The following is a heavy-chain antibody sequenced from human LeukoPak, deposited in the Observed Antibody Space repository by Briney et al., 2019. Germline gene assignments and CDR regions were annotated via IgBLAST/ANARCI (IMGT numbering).Heavy chain of an antibody. J-gene: IGHJ4*02. V-gene: IGHV3-33*01. CDR1: GFTFSSYG. D-gene: IGHD4-17*01. Sequence: GGSLRLSCAASGFTFSSYGMHWVRQAPGKGLEWVAVIWYDGSNKYYADSVKGRFTISRDNSKNTLYLQMNSLRAEDTAVYYCAGDPSPLRKETFDYWGQGTLVTVSS. CDR2: IWYDGSNK. CDR3: AGDPSPLRKETFDY.